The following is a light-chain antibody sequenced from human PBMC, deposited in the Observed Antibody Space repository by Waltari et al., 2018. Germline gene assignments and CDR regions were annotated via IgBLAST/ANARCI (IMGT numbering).Light chain of an antibody. Sequence: DIVMTQSPLSLPVTPGETAAISCSTSQSRLHSNGYNYLDWYLQKPGQSPQLLIYLGSNRASGVPDRFSGSGSGTDFTLKISRVEAEDVGVYYCMQALQTPYTFGQGTKLEIK. CDR2: LGS. J-gene: IGKJ2*01. V-gene: IGKV2-28*01. CDR1: QSRLHSNGYNY. CDR3: MQALQTPYT.